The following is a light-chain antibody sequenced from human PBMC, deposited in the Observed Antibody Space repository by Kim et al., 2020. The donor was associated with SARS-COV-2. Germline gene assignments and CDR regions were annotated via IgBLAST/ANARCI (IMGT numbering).Light chain of an antibody. J-gene: IGKJ2*03. CDR3: QQYNNWPYS. CDR1: QSVSSN. V-gene: IGKV3-15*01. CDR2: GAS. Sequence: SVAPGERATLACRASQSVSSNLAWYQQKPGQAPRLLIYGASTRATGIPARFSGSGSGTEFTHTISSLQSEDFAVYYCQQYNNWPYSFGQGTKLEI.